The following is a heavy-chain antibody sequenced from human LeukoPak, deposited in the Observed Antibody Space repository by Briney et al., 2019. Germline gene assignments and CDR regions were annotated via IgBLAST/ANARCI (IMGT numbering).Heavy chain of an antibody. J-gene: IGHJ2*01. Sequence: SETLSLTCAVYGGSFSGYYWSWVRQPPGKGLEWIGEINHSGSTNYNPSLKSRVTISVDTSKNQFSLKLCSVTAADTAVYYCARGRLPGLSSAGTGWYLDLWGRGTQVTVSS. CDR2: INHSGST. D-gene: IGHD6-13*01. V-gene: IGHV4-34*01. CDR3: ARGRLPGLSSAGTGWYLDL. CDR1: GGSFSGYY.